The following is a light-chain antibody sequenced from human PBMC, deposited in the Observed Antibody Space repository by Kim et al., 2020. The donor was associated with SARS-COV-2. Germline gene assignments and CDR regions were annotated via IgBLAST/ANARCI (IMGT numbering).Light chain of an antibody. V-gene: IGLV3-19*01. Sequence: SELTQDPVVSVALGQTVRITCQGDSLRSYYATWYQQKPRQAPVLVIFGRNNRPSGIPDRFSGSASGNTASLTISGTQAEDEADFYCQSRDSGGKVVFGGGTQLTVL. CDR3: QSRDSGGKVV. CDR1: SLRSYY. CDR2: GRN. J-gene: IGLJ2*01.